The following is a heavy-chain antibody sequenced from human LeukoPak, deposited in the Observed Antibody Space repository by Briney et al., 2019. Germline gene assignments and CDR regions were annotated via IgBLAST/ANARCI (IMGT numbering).Heavy chain of an antibody. J-gene: IGHJ3*02. Sequence: GGSLRLCCAASGFTFSSYEMNWVRQAPGKGLEWVSSISSSGSTKYYADSLKGRFTISRDNARNSLYLQMNSLRAEDTAVYYCHYDSSGLDAFDIWGQGTMVTVSS. CDR2: ISSSGSTK. V-gene: IGHV3-48*03. CDR3: HYDSSGLDAFDI. CDR1: GFTFSSYE. D-gene: IGHD3-22*01.